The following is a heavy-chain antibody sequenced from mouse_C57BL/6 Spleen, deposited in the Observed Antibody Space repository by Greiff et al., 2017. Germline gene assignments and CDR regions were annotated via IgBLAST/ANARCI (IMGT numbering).Heavy chain of an antibody. D-gene: IGHD2-4*01. Sequence: QVQLKQPGAELVKPGASVKLSCKASGYTFTSYWMHWVKQRPGQGLEWIGMIHPNSGSTNYNEKFKSKATLTVDKSSSTAYMQLSSLTSEDSAVYYCARGNDYGSFDYWGQGTTLTVSS. CDR2: IHPNSGST. J-gene: IGHJ2*01. CDR1: GYTFTSYW. CDR3: ARGNDYGSFDY. V-gene: IGHV1-64*01.